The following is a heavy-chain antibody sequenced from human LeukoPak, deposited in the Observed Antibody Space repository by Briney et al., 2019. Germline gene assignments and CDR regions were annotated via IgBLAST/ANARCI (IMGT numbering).Heavy chain of an antibody. CDR2: IIPILGIA. Sequence: GASVKVSCKASGGTFSSYAISWVRQAPGQGLEWMGRIIPILGIANYAQKFQGRVTITADKSTSTAYMELSSLRSEDTAVYYCARDLSRGQYAPRMDWGQGTLVTVSS. CDR1: GGTFSSYA. D-gene: IGHD3-10*01. V-gene: IGHV1-69*04. J-gene: IGHJ4*02. CDR3: ARDLSRGQYAPRMD.